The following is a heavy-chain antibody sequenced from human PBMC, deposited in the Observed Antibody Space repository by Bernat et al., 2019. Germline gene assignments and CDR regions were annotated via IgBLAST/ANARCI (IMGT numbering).Heavy chain of an antibody. CDR3: ARDWGYYDFWSGYPRYYFDY. Sequence: EVQLVESGGGLVQPGGSLRLSCAASGFTFSSYEMNWVRQAPGKGLEWVSYISSSGSTIYYAYSVKGRFTISRDNAKNSLSLQMNSLRAEDTAVYYCARDWGYYDFWSGYPRYYFDYWGQGTLVTVSS. D-gene: IGHD3-3*01. CDR1: GFTFSSYE. V-gene: IGHV3-48*03. J-gene: IGHJ4*02. CDR2: ISSSGSTI.